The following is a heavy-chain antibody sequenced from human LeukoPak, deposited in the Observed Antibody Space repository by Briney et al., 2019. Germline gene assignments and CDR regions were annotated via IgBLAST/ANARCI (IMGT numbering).Heavy chain of an antibody. Sequence: GRSLRLSCAASGFTVSSNFMSWVRQAPGKGLEWVSVIYSGGSTYYADSVKGRFTISRDNSKNTLYLQMNSLRAEDTAVYYCAGGYSSGWFPQWGQGTLVTVSS. CDR1: GFTVSSNF. CDR3: AGGYSSGWFPQ. D-gene: IGHD6-19*01. J-gene: IGHJ4*02. V-gene: IGHV3-53*01. CDR2: IYSGGST.